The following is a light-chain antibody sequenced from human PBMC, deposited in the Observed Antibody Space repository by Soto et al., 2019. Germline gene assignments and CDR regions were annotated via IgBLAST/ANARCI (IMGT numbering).Light chain of an antibody. V-gene: IGKV3-20*01. CDR2: GTS. CDR1: QSVANNY. Sequence: EIVLTQSPCTLSLSPGERATLLCRASQSVANNYLAWYQQKPGQAPSLLIYGTSKRATGIPDRFNGSGSGTDFTLNITRVAPEDFAVYYCQQFVNSPYTFGQGTKLEI. CDR3: QQFVNSPYT. J-gene: IGKJ2*01.